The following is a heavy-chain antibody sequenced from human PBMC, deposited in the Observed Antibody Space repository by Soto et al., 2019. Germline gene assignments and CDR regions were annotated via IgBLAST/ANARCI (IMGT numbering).Heavy chain of an antibody. D-gene: IGHD3-10*01. CDR3: ARSLEGSGSSCGY. CDR1: GFTFSSYG. CDR2: IWYDGSNK. Sequence: QVQLVESGGGVVQPGRSLRLSCAASGFTFSSYGMHWVRQAPGKGLEWVAVIWYDGSNKYYADSVKGRFTISRDNSKNTLYLQMNSLRAEDMAVYYCARSLEGSGSSCGYWGQGTLVTVSS. V-gene: IGHV3-33*01. J-gene: IGHJ4*02.